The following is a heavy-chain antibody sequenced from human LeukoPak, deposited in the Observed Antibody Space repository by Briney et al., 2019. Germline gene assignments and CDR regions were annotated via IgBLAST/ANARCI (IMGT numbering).Heavy chain of an antibody. CDR1: GFTFSRYG. J-gene: IGHJ4*02. D-gene: IGHD1-26*01. V-gene: IGHV3-21*01. Sequence: GSLKISCGASGFTFSRYGMHWVRQAPGKGLEWVSSISSSSSYIYYADSVKGRFTISRDNAKNSLYLQMNSLRAEDTAVYYCAREEYSGSYYFDYWGQGTLVTVSS. CDR2: ISSSSSYI. CDR3: AREEYSGSYYFDY.